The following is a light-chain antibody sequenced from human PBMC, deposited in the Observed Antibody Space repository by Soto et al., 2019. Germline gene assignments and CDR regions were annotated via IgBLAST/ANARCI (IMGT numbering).Light chain of an antibody. CDR1: SSDIGGYNY. Sequence: SVLTEPASVSGSPGQSITISCAGTSSDIGGYNYGSWYQQHPGKAPKGMIYEVSTRPSGVSNRFSGSKSGNTASLTISGLQAEDEADYSCSSYTSSSTLYVFGSGTKVTVL. J-gene: IGLJ1*01. CDR2: EVS. CDR3: SSYTSSSTLYV. V-gene: IGLV2-14*01.